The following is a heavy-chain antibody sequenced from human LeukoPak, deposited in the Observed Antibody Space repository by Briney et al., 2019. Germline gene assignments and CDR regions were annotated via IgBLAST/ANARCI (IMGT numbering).Heavy chain of an antibody. J-gene: IGHJ5*02. Sequence: QPGGSLRLSCATSGFTFSSYAMTWVRQAPGKGLEWVSGISGISGSGDITYYADSVKGRFTISRDNSKNTLYMQMNSLRVEDTAVYYCARDLGNFGRGGSYFDPWGQGTLVIVSS. D-gene: IGHD2-8*02. CDR3: ARDLGNFGRGGSYFDP. CDR2: ISGISGSGDIT. V-gene: IGHV3-23*01. CDR1: GFTFSSYA.